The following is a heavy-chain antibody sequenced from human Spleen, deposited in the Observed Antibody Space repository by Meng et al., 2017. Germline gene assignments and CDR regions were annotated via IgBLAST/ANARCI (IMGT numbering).Heavy chain of an antibody. Sequence: ASVKVSCKPSGYTFTGHYLHWVRQAPGQGLEWMGWINPKSGTTNYAEKFQGRVTLTRDTYINTVNMDLRSLRSDDTAVYYCARDNYGSGSYYNSRFPRLDAFDIWGQGTMVTVSS. D-gene: IGHD3-10*01. CDR2: INPKSGTT. CDR3: ARDNYGSGSYYNSRFPRLDAFDI. J-gene: IGHJ3*02. V-gene: IGHV1-2*02. CDR1: GYTFTGHY.